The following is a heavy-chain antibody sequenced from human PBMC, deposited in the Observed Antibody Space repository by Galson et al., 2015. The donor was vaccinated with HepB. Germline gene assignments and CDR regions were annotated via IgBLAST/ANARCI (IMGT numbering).Heavy chain of an antibody. Sequence: SLRLSCAASNFPFRNVWMNWVRQAPGKGLEWVGRIKNYIEGAATDYAVPVKGRFSISRDDSKSTLYLQMNDLKTEDTGLYYCTTEKGGWFEEDSWGSFDFWGQGTLVTVSP. V-gene: IGHV3-15*07. J-gene: IGHJ4*02. CDR1: NFPFRNVW. D-gene: IGHD3-10*01. CDR2: IKNYIEGAAT. CDR3: TTEKGGWFEEDSWGSFDF.